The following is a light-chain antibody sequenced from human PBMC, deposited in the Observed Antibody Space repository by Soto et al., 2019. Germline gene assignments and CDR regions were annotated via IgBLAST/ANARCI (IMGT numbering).Light chain of an antibody. CDR1: SSYIGNNY. V-gene: IGLV1-51*01. J-gene: IGLJ3*02. Sequence: QSALTQPPSVSAAPGQKVTISCSGSSSYIGNNYVSWYQQLPGTAPKLLIYDNDKRPSGIPDRFSGSKSGTSATLGITGLQTGDEADYYCGTWDSSLSAGVFGGGTKLTVL. CDR3: GTWDSSLSAGV. CDR2: DND.